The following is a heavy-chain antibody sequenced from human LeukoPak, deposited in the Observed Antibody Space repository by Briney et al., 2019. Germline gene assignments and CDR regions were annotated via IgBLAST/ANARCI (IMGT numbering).Heavy chain of an antibody. CDR3: AELGITMIGGV. V-gene: IGHV3-48*03. CDR1: GFTFGDYA. CDR2: ISSSGGTI. J-gene: IGHJ6*04. D-gene: IGHD3-10*02. Sequence: GGSLRLSCTASGFTFGDYAMNWVRQAPGKGLEWVSYISSSGGTIYYADSVKGRFTISRDNAKNSLYLQMNSLRAEDTAVYYCAELGITMIGGVWGKGTTVTISS.